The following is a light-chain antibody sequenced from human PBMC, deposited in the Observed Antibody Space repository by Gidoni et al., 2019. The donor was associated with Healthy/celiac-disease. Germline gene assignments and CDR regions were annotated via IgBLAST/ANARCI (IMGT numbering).Light chain of an antibody. CDR3: QQYNNWPPWT. Sequence: IVMTQSPATLSVSPGERATLSCRASQSVSSNLAWYQQKPGPAPRLLIYGASTRATGSPARFSSSGSGAEVTLTISSLQSEDFAVYYCQQYNNWPPWTFGQGTKVEIK. J-gene: IGKJ1*01. V-gene: IGKV3-15*01. CDR2: GAS. CDR1: QSVSSN.